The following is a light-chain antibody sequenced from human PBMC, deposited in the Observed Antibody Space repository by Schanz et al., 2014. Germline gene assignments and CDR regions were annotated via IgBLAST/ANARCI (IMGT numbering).Light chain of an antibody. CDR3: QQRFT. J-gene: IGKJ3*01. CDR2: GAS. CDR1: QSVSSSY. Sequence: PGTLSLSPGERAALSCRASQSVSSSYLAWYQQNPGQAPRLLIYGASSRATGIPDRFSGSGSGTDFTLTISRLEPEDFAVFYCQQRFTFGPGTKVDIK. V-gene: IGKV3-20*01.